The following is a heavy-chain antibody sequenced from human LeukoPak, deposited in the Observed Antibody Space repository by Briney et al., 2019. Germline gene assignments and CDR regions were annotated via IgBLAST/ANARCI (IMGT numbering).Heavy chain of an antibody. J-gene: IGHJ4*02. Sequence: PSETLSLTCTVSGGSISSYYWSWIRQPPGRGLEWIGYIYYSGSTNYNPSLKSRVTISVDTSKNQFSLKLSSVTAADTAVYYCARGLNWNDLDYWGQGTLVTVSS. D-gene: IGHD1-1*01. V-gene: IGHV4-59*01. CDR3: ARGLNWNDLDY. CDR2: IYYSGST. CDR1: GGSISSYY.